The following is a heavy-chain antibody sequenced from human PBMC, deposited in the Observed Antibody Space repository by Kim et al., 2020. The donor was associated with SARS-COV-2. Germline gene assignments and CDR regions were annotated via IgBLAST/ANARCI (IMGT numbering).Heavy chain of an antibody. D-gene: IGHD4-17*01. Sequence: SETLSLTCTVSGGSISSSSYYWGWIRQPPGKGLEWIGSIYYSGSTYYNPSLKSRVTISVDTSKNQFSLKLSSVTAADTAVYYCARRYGDYTPFDYWGQGTLVTVSS. CDR3: ARRYGDYTPFDY. CDR1: GGSISSSSYY. CDR2: IYYSGST. J-gene: IGHJ4*02. V-gene: IGHV4-39*01.